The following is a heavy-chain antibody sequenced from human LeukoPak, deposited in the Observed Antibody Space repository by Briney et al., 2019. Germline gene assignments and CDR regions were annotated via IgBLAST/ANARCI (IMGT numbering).Heavy chain of an antibody. V-gene: IGHV3-49*03. D-gene: IGHD4-17*01. CDR2: IRSKHYGGAI. CDR1: GFTFGDYA. J-gene: IGHJ6*03. Sequence: PGGSLRLSCTASGFTFGDYALSWFRQAPGKGLEWVGSIRSKHYGGAIEYAASVRGRFTISRDDSKSIAYLQMNSLKTEDTAVYYCARDQLSGDPHGYYYYYMDVWGKGTTVTVSS. CDR3: ARDQLSGDPHGYYYYYMDV.